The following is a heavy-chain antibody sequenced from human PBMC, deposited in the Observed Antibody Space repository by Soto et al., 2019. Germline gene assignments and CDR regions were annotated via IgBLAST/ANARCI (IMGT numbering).Heavy chain of an antibody. V-gene: IGHV3-11*01. CDR2: ISSSGSTI. Sequence: GGSLRLSCAASGFTFSDYYMSWIRQAPGKGLEWVSYISSSGSTIYYADSVKGRFTISRDNAKNSLYLQMNSLRAEDTAVYYCARREYQLLHYYYMDVWGKGTTVTVSS. CDR3: ARREYQLLHYYYMDV. CDR1: GFTFSDYY. J-gene: IGHJ6*03. D-gene: IGHD2-2*01.